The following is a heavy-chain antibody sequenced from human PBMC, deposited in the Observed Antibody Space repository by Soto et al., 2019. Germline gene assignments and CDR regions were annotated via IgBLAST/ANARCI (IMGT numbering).Heavy chain of an antibody. D-gene: IGHD6-13*01. V-gene: IGHV4-30-4*01. Sequence: QVQLQESGPGLVKPSQTLSLTCTVSGGSISSGDYFWSWIRQPPGKGLEWIGYIYYSGSTYYNPSLXXRXTXXVDPSKNQFSLKLSSVTAADTAVYYCARVKAGVVYWGQGTLVTVFS. CDR1: GGSISSGDYF. J-gene: IGHJ4*02. CDR3: ARVKAGVVY. CDR2: IYYSGST.